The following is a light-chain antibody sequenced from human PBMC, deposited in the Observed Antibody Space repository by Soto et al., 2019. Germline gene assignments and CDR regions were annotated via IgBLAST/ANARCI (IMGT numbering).Light chain of an antibody. J-gene: IGKJ1*01. CDR1: QSVSSY. CDR2: DAS. V-gene: IGKV3-11*01. CDR3: QQRSNWPVT. Sequence: EIVLTQSPATLSLSPGEGAALSCRASQSVSSYLAWYQQKPGQAPRLLIYDASNRATGIPARFSGSGSGTDFTLIISSLEPEDFAVYYCQQRSNWPVTFGLGTKVEV.